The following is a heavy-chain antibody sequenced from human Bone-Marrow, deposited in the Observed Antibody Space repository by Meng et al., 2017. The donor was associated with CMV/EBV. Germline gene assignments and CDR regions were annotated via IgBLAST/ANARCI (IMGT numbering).Heavy chain of an antibody. Sequence: ASVKVSCKASGYTFTSYGISWVRQAPGQGLEWMGWISAYNGNTNYAQKPQGRVTMTTDTSTSTAYMELRSLRSDDTAVYYCARDRSTRYFDWLLPIVDYWGQGTLVTVSS. CDR1: GYTFTSYG. V-gene: IGHV1-18*01. CDR2: ISAYNGNT. D-gene: IGHD3-9*01. CDR3: ARDRSTRYFDWLLPIVDY. J-gene: IGHJ4*02.